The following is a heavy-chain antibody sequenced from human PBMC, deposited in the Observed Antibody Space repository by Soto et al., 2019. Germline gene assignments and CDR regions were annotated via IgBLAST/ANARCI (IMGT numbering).Heavy chain of an antibody. CDR3: ARIAYYERSEFDP. D-gene: IGHD3-22*01. Sequence: VTLKESGPVLVKPTETLTLTCTVSGFSLTNSRMGVTWIRQPPGKALEWLAHIFSIDEKSYTTSLKSRLSIFKDTSKSQVVLTMTNMDPVDTGTYYCARIAYYERSEFDPWGQGTLVTVSS. V-gene: IGHV2-26*01. CDR1: GFSLTNSRMG. CDR2: IFSIDEK. J-gene: IGHJ5*02.